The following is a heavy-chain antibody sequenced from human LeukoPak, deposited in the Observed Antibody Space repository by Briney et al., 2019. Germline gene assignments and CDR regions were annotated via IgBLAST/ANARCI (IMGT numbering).Heavy chain of an antibody. CDR2: ISYSSGTI. J-gene: IGHJ5*02. V-gene: IGHV3-48*01. D-gene: IGHD2-2*01. CDR1: GFTFSSYS. Sequence: GGSLRLSCVASGFTFSSYSMNWVRQAPGKGQEWLSYISYSSGTIYYADSVKGRFTISRDNAKNSLYLQMNSLRGEDTAVYYCAKLTRGYCSSTACPNWFDPWGQGTLVTVSS. CDR3: AKLTRGYCSSTACPNWFDP.